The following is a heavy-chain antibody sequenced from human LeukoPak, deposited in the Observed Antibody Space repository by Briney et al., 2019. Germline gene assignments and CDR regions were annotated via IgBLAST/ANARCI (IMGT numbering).Heavy chain of an antibody. D-gene: IGHD2-15*01. CDR3: ARDGVVVVAAAHFDY. V-gene: IGHV1-2*02. CDR2: INPNSGGT. Sequence: ASVKVSCKASGYTFTGYYMHWVRQAPGQGLEWMGWINPNSGGTNYAQKFQGRVTMTRDTSISTAYMELSRLRSDDTAVYYCARDGVVVVAAAHFDYWGQGTLVTASS. CDR1: GYTFTGYY. J-gene: IGHJ4*02.